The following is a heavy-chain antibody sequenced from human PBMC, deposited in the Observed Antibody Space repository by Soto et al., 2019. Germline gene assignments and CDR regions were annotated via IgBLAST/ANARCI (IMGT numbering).Heavy chain of an antibody. Sequence: GGSLRLSCVASGFNLSHPWMTWVRQAAGKGLEWVGRIKSKTDGGTADYAAPVKGRATISRDDSKNTVYPQMNSLKTEDTAVYYCTTGIYYDILTGYHNVAYWGQGALVTVSS. CDR3: TTGIYYDILTGYHNVAY. V-gene: IGHV3-15*01. CDR2: IKSKTDGGTA. J-gene: IGHJ4*02. D-gene: IGHD3-9*01. CDR1: GFNLSHPW.